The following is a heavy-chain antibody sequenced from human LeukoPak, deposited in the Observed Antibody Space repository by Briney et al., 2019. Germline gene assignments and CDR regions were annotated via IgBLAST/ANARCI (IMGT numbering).Heavy chain of an antibody. V-gene: IGHV3-7*01. CDR2: IKEDGSEN. CDR1: GFTFSYYW. J-gene: IGHJ3*02. Sequence: PGGSLRLSCAASGFTFSYYWMSWVRQAPGKGLEWVANIKEDGSENYSVDSVKGRFTISRDNAKNSLYLQMNSLRAEDTAVYYCAKDRSIAAGDDAFDIWGQGTMVTVSS. CDR3: AKDRSIAAGDDAFDI. D-gene: IGHD6-13*01.